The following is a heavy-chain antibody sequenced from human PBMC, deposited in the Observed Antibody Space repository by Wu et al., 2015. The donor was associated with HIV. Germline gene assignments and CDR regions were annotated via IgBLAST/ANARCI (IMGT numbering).Heavy chain of an antibody. Sequence: QVQLVQSGAEVKKPGASVKVSCKSSGYTFDSYGITWVRQVPGQGLEWMGWISPYNGNTNQAQKFQGRLTLTTDTSTNTTYMELRSLRSDDTAVYYCATEPIGRIYGMDVWGQGTTVTVSS. CDR3: ATEPIGRIYGMDV. V-gene: IGHV1-18*01. D-gene: IGHD2-21*01. CDR2: ISPYNGNT. CDR1: GYTFDSYG. J-gene: IGHJ6*02.